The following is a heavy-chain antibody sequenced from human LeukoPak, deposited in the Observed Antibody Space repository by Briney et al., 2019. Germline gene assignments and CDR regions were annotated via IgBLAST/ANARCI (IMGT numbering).Heavy chain of an antibody. CDR2: ISGSGGST. D-gene: IGHD4-17*01. V-gene: IGHV3-23*01. J-gene: IGHJ4*02. Sequence: GGSLRLSCAGSGFTFSSYAMTWVRQAPGKGLEWVSGISGSGGSTYYADSVKGRFPISRDNSKNTLYLQINSLRVEDTAVYYCAKVDGDYEFDYWGQGTLVTVSS. CDR3: AKVDGDYEFDY. CDR1: GFTFSSYA.